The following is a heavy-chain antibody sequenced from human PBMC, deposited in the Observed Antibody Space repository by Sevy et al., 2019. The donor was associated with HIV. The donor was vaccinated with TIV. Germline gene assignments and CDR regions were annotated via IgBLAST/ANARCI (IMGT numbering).Heavy chain of an antibody. D-gene: IGHD1-7*01. V-gene: IGHV3-7*01. CDR3: ARDDGNYYFDY. CDR1: GFTFSNYW. Sequence: GGSLRLSCAASGFTFSNYWMGWVRQAPGQGLEWVANIKQDAGKKYYVDSVKGRFTISRDNAKNSLYLQMNSLRAEDTAVYFCARDDGNYYFDYWGQGTLVTVSS. CDR2: IKQDAGKK. J-gene: IGHJ4*02.